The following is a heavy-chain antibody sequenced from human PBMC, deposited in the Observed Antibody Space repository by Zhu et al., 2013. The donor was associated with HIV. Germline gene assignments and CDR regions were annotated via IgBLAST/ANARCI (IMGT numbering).Heavy chain of an antibody. CDR2: IIPIFGTA. D-gene: IGHD1-26*01. CDR3: ARGVEWELLEDNWFDP. J-gene: IGHJ5*02. Sequence: QVQLVQSGAEVKKPGSSVKVSCKASGGTFSSYAISWVRQAPGQGLEWMGGIIPIFGTANYAQKFQGRVTITADESTSTAYMELSSLRSEDTAVYYCARGVEWELLEDNWFDPWGRGNPWSPSPQ. V-gene: IGHV1-69*01. CDR1: GGTFSSYA.